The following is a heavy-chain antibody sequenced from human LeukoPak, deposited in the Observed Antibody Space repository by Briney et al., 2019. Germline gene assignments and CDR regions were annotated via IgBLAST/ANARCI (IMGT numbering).Heavy chain of an antibody. D-gene: IGHD3-9*01. J-gene: IGHJ6*02. CDR3: ARERYYDILTGYLSPNYYYYGMDV. Sequence: ASVKLSCKASGYTFTGYYMRWVRQAPGQGLEWMGWINPNSGGTNYAQKFQGWVTMTRDTCISTAYVELSRQRSDDMAVYYCARERYYDILTGYLSPNYYYYGMDVWGQGTTVTVSS. CDR1: GYTFTGYY. V-gene: IGHV1-2*04. CDR2: INPNSGGT.